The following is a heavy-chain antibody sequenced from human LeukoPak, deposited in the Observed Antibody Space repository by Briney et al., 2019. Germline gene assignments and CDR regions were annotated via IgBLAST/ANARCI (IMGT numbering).Heavy chain of an antibody. CDR2: IYYSGST. CDR3: ARIPKSGYFQH. Sequence: PSQTLSLTCTVSGVSISSGDYYSSWIRQPPGKGLEWIGYIYYSGSTYYNPSLKSRVNLSVDTSKNQFSLKLSSGTAADTAVYYCARIPKSGYFQHWGQGTLVTVSS. J-gene: IGHJ1*01. V-gene: IGHV4-30-4*08. D-gene: IGHD3-10*01. CDR1: GVSISSGDYY.